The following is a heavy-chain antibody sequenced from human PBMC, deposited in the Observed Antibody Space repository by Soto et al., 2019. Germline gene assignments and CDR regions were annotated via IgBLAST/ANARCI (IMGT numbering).Heavy chain of an antibody. CDR2: ISGGGGSK. V-gene: IGHV3-23*01. Sequence: EVQLLESGGGLVQPGGSLRLSCAASGFNFSNYAMSWVRQAPGKGLEWVSAISGGGGSKYYADSVKCRFTISRDNSQNTLYLQMNSLRAEDMVVYYCAKVKRYSDYVSDAFDIWGQGTMVTVSS. J-gene: IGHJ3*02. CDR3: AKVKRYSDYVSDAFDI. D-gene: IGHD4-17*01. CDR1: GFNFSNYA.